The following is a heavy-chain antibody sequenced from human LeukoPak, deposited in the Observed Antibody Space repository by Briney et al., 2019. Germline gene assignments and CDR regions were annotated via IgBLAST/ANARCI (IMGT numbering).Heavy chain of an antibody. J-gene: IGHJ4*02. Sequence: ASVKVSCKASGYTFTGYYMHWVRQAPGQGLEWMGWINPNSGGTNYAQKFQGRVTMTRDTSISTAYMELSRLRSDDTAVYYCTHCSGRSCYSGPSFDYWGQGTLVTVSS. CDR3: THCSGRSCYSGPSFDY. D-gene: IGHD2-15*01. V-gene: IGHV1-2*02. CDR1: GYTFTGYY. CDR2: INPNSGGT.